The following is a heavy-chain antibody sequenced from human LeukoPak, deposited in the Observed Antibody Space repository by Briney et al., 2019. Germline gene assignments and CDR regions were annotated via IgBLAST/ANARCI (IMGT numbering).Heavy chain of an antibody. V-gene: IGHV4-34*01. CDR3: ARGRSRLYYYYYYMDV. D-gene: IGHD6-19*01. J-gene: IGHJ6*03. CDR2: IYHSGRT. CDR1: GGSFSGYY. Sequence: SETLSLTCAVYGGSFSGYYWGWIRQPPGKGLEWIGSIYHSGRTFYNPSLKSRVTISVDTSKNQFSLKLTSVTAADTAVYYCARGRSRLYYYYYYMDVWGKGTTVTVSS.